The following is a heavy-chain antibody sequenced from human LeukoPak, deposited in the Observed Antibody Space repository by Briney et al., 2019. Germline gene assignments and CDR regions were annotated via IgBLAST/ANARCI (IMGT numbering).Heavy chain of an antibody. CDR2: IYYSGST. CDR1: GGSISSSSYY. Sequence: SETLSLTCTVSGGSISSSSYYWGWIRQPPGKGLEWFGSIYYSGSTYYNPSLKSRVTISVDTSKNQFSLKLSSVTAADTAVYYCARYGGSYYKDELYFDYWGQGTLVTVSS. CDR3: ARYGGSYYKDELYFDY. J-gene: IGHJ4*02. V-gene: IGHV4-39*01. D-gene: IGHD1-26*01.